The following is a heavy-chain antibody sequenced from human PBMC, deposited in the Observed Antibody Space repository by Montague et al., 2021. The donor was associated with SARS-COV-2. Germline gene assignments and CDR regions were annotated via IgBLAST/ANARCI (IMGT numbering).Heavy chain of an antibody. Sequence: SETLSLTCTVSGGSISRSSYYWGWIRQPPGKGLEWIGSIYYSGSTYYNPSLKSRVTISVDTSKNQFSLKLSSVTAADTAVYYCARHGKTRIAMIVVVIGYFDYWGQGTLVTVSS. CDR2: IYYSGST. CDR1: GGSISRSSYY. J-gene: IGHJ4*02. D-gene: IGHD3-22*01. CDR3: ARHGKTRIAMIVVVIGYFDY. V-gene: IGHV4-39*01.